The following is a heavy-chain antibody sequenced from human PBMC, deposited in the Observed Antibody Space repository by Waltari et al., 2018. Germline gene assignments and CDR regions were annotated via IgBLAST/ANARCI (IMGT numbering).Heavy chain of an antibody. CDR2: ISGSGGST. J-gene: IGHJ4*02. D-gene: IGHD3-22*01. CDR1: VFTFSSYA. Sequence: EVQLLESGGGLVQPGGSLRLPCAASVFTFSSYAISWVRQAPGKGLEWVSAISGSGGSTYYADSVKGRFTISRDNSKNTLYLQMNSLRAEDTAVYYCAKGSSGYSPFDYWGQGTLVTVSS. V-gene: IGHV3-23*01. CDR3: AKGSSGYSPFDY.